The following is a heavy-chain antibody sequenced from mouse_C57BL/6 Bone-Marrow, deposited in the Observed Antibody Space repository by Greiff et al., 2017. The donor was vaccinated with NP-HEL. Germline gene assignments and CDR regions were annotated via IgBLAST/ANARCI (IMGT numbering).Heavy chain of an antibody. D-gene: IGHD2-3*01. Sequence: EVQLVESGEGLVKPGGSLKLSCAASGFTFSSYAMSWVRQTPEKRLEWVAYISSGGDYIYYADTVTGRFTISRDNARNTLYLQMSSLKSEDTAMYYCTRGIYDGYYDWYFDVWGTGTTVTVSS. CDR2: ISSGGDYI. CDR3: TRGIYDGYYDWYFDV. V-gene: IGHV5-9-1*02. CDR1: GFTFSSYA. J-gene: IGHJ1*03.